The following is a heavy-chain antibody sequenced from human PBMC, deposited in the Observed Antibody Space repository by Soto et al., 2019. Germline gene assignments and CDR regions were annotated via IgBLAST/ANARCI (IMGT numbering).Heavy chain of an antibody. CDR1: GGTFSSYT. CDR3: ARDGGYGCYYYYGMDV. D-gene: IGHD6-25*01. Sequence: QVQLVQSGAEVKKPGSSVKVSCKASGGTFSSYTISWVRQAPGQGLEWMGRIIPILGIANYAQKFQGRVTITADKPTSTAYMELSSLRSEDTAVYYCARDGGYGCYYYYGMDVWGQGTTVTVSS. V-gene: IGHV1-69*08. CDR2: IIPILGIA. J-gene: IGHJ6*02.